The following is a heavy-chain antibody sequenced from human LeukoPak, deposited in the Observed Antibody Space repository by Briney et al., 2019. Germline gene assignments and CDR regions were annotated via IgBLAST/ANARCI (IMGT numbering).Heavy chain of an antibody. V-gene: IGHV1-18*01. CDR2: ISAYNGNT. CDR3: ARDEYYDSSGYYYGVLFDY. CDR1: GYTLTSYG. D-gene: IGHD3-22*01. Sequence: ASVKVSCKASGYTLTSYGISWVRQAPGQGLEWMGWISAYNGNTNYAQKLQGRVTMTTDTSTSTAYMELRSLRSDDTAVYYCARDEYYDSSGYYYGVLFDYWGQGTLVTVSS. J-gene: IGHJ4*02.